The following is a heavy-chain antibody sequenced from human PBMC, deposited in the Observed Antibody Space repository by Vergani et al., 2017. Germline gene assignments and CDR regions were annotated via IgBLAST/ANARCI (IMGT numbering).Heavy chain of an antibody. CDR3: AHAVVVPAAIFSGFDY. V-gene: IGHV2-5*02. CDR2: IYWDDDK. J-gene: IGHJ4*02. Sequence: QINLKESGPTLVKPTQTLTLTCTFSGFSLSTSGVGVGWIRQPPGEALEWLALIYWDDDKRYSPSLKSRRTITNDTSKNQVVLTMTNMDPVDTATYYCAHAVVVPAAIFSGFDYWGQGTLVTVSS. D-gene: IGHD2-2*02. CDR1: GFSLSTSGVG.